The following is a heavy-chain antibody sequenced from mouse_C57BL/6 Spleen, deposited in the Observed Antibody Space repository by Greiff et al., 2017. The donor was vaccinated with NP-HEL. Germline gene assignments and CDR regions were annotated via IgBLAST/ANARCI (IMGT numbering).Heavy chain of an antibody. CDR3: ARDSNYVIDY. CDR2: ISYDGSN. V-gene: IGHV3-6*01. D-gene: IGHD2-5*01. CDR1: GYSITSGYY. J-gene: IGHJ2*01. Sequence: EVKLMESGPGLVKPSQSLSLTCSVTGYSITSGYYWNWIRQFPGNKLEWMGYISYDGSNNYNPSLKNRISITRDTSKNQFFLKLNSVTTEDTATYYCARDSNYVIDYWGQGTTLTVSS.